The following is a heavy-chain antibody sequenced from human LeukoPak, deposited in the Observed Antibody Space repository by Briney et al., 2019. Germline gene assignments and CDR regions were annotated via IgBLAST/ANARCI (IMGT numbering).Heavy chain of an antibody. CDR3: AKGCAGGGSCYILDY. D-gene: IGHD2-15*01. V-gene: IGHV3-30*18. CDR1: GFTFNSHG. CDR2: ISDDRNNE. Sequence: GGSLRLSCAASGFTFNSHGMHWVRQAPGKGLEWVAVISDDRNNEKYADSVKGRFTVSRDNSRNTLYLQMNSLRAEDTAVYYCAKGCAGGGSCYILDYWGQGTLVTVSA. J-gene: IGHJ4*02.